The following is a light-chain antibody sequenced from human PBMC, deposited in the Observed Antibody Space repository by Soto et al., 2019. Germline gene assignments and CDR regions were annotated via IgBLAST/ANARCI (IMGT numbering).Light chain of an antibody. CDR3: QQYGSSPLT. Sequence: EIVLTQSPGTLSLSPGEIANLYFSASQSVSSNLAWYQQKPGQAPRLLIYGASSRATGIPDRFSGSGSGTDFTLTISRLEPEDFAVYYCQQYGSSPLTFGGGTKVDIK. V-gene: IGKV3-20*01. CDR1: QSVSSN. CDR2: GAS. J-gene: IGKJ4*01.